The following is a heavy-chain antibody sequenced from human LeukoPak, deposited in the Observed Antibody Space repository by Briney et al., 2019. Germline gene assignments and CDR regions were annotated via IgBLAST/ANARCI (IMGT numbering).Heavy chain of an antibody. CDR3: TTSIAVAGIYYFDY. D-gene: IGHD6-19*01. J-gene: IGHJ4*02. CDR2: IKSKTDGGTT. Sequence: GGSLRLSCEASGFTFSSYSMNWVRQAPGKGLEWVGRIKSKTDGGTTDYAAPVKGRFTISRDDSKNTLYLQMNSLKTEDTAVYYCTTSIAVAGIYYFDYWGQGTLVTVSS. V-gene: IGHV3-15*01. CDR1: GFTFSSYS.